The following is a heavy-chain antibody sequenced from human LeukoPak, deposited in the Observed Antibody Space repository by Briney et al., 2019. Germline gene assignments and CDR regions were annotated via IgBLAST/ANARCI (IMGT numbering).Heavy chain of an antibody. CDR2: IYHSGST. D-gene: IGHD3-10*01. Sequence: SETLSLTCTVSGGSISSGGYHWSWIRQPPGKGLEWIGYIYHSGSTYYNPSLKSRVTISVDRSKNQFSLKLSSVTSADTAVYYCARGRYYYGSGVLGNWFDPWGQGTLVTVSS. CDR3: ARGRYYYGSGVLGNWFDP. J-gene: IGHJ5*02. CDR1: GGSISSGGYH. V-gene: IGHV4-30-2*01.